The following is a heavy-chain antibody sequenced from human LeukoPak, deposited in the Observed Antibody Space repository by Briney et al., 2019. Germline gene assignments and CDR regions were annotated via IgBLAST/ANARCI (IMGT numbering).Heavy chain of an antibody. Sequence: PSETLSPTCAVSGYSISSGYYWGWIRQPPGKGLEWIGSIYHSGSTYYNPSLKSRVTISVDTSKNQFSLKLSSVTAADTAVYYCARTSGKQQLASFDYWGQGTLVTVSS. CDR3: ARTSGKQQLASFDY. V-gene: IGHV4-38-2*01. D-gene: IGHD6-13*01. CDR1: GYSISSGYY. J-gene: IGHJ4*02. CDR2: IYHSGST.